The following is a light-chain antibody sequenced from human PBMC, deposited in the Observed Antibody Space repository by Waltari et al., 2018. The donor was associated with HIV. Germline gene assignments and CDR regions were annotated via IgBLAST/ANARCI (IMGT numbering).Light chain of an antibody. J-gene: IGKJ1*01. CDR3: QQYRNYPPT. V-gene: IGKV1-16*02. CDR1: QDIKNH. Sequence: DTQMTQIPSSLSASVGDRVTITCRASQDIKNHLARFQQKPGKAPKSLIYDASTLQSEVPSKFSGCGSGTDFILTISNLQPEDFASYYCQQYRNYPPTFGQGTRVEI. CDR2: DAS.